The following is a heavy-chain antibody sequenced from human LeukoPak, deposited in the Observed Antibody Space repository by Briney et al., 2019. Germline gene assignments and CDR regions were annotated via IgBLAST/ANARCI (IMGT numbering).Heavy chain of an antibody. D-gene: IGHD1-14*01. CDR1: GFNFNDFD. Sequence: GGSLRLSCVASGFNFNDFDINWVRQVPGKGLEWVSGINWYSVHIGYADSVKGRFTIFRDNAQKSVHLQMFSLRPEDTALYYCSTSRPDRFIDSWGQGTLVTVST. CDR2: INWYSVHI. J-gene: IGHJ4*02. V-gene: IGHV3-9*01. CDR3: STSRPDRFIDS.